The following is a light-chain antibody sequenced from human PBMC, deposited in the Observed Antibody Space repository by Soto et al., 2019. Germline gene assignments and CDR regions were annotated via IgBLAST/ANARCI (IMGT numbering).Light chain of an antibody. V-gene: IGLV1-51*01. CDR1: SSNIGIKE. J-gene: IGLJ2*01. CDR2: DND. CDR3: RAWDDSLRGAV. Sequence: QSVLSQPPSVSAAPGQKVTISCSGSSSNIGIKEVSWYQQFPGTAPKVLIYDNDVRPSGIPDRFSGSKSGTSATLGITGLQSGDEADYYCRAWDDSLRGAVFGGGTKLTVL.